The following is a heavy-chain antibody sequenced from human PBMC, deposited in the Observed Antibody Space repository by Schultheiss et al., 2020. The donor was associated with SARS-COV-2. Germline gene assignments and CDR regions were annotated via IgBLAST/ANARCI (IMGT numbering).Heavy chain of an antibody. V-gene: IGHV4-59*01. J-gene: IGHJ6*02. Sequence: SETLSLTCTVSGGSISSYYWSWIRQPPGKGLEWIGYSHYSGSTNHNPSLKSRVTISIDTSKNQFSLKVYSVTAADTAVYYCARGFCSSSTCHYFAMDVWGQGTTVTVSS. D-gene: IGHD2-2*01. CDR1: GGSISSYY. CDR2: SHYSGST. CDR3: ARGFCSSSTCHYFAMDV.